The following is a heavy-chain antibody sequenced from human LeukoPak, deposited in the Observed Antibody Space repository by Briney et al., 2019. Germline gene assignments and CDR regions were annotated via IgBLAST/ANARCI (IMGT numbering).Heavy chain of an antibody. CDR1: GFTFSTYT. Sequence: GGSLRLSCAASGFTFSTYTMNWVRQAPGKGLQWVSSISSTSSYIYYADSVKGRFTISRDNAKNSLYLQLNSLRAEDTAVYYCGREAAVAVFDYWGQGTLVTVSS. CDR2: ISSTSSYI. V-gene: IGHV3-21*01. CDR3: GREAAVAVFDY. J-gene: IGHJ4*02. D-gene: IGHD6-19*01.